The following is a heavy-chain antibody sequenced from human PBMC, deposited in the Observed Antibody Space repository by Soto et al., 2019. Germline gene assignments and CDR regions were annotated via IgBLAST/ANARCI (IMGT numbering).Heavy chain of an antibody. D-gene: IGHD6-13*01. J-gene: IGHJ4*02. CDR1: GYSFTNQW. Sequence: GESLKISCKGSGYSFTNQWISWVRQMPGKGLEWTGRIDPSDSYTKYSPSFQGHVTISADKSISTAYLQWSSLKASDTAMYYCASLSIGIAAAFDYWGQGTLVTVSS. V-gene: IGHV5-10-1*01. CDR2: IDPSDSYT. CDR3: ASLSIGIAAAFDY.